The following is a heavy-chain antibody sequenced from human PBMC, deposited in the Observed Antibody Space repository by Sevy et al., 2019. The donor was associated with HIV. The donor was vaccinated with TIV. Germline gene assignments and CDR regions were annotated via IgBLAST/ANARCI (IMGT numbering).Heavy chain of an antibody. CDR2: ISGSGGST. Sequence: GGSLRLSCAASGFTFSSYAMSWVRQAPGKGLEWVSAISGSGGSTYYGYSVKGRFTISRDNSKNTLYLQMNSLRAEDTAVYYCAKCLGDIVVDNGMDVWGQGTTVTVSS. CDR3: AKCLGDIVVDNGMDV. CDR1: GFTFSSYA. D-gene: IGHD2-2*01. V-gene: IGHV3-23*01. J-gene: IGHJ6*02.